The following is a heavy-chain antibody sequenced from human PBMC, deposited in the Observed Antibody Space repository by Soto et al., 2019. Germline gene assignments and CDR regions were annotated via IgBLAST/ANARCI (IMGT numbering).Heavy chain of an antibody. V-gene: IGHV4-59*01. D-gene: IGHD2-21*02. CDR2: MYNTGST. CDR3: ARDLWGYCGTDCYPLDV. Sequence: LSLTCTVSGGSIRGYYWSWIRQPPGKGLEWIGYMYNTGSTVYNPSFKSRVTISVDTSKNQFSLKLNSVTAADTAVYYCARDLWGYCGTDCYPLDVWGQGTTVTVS. CDR1: GGSIRGYY. J-gene: IGHJ6*02.